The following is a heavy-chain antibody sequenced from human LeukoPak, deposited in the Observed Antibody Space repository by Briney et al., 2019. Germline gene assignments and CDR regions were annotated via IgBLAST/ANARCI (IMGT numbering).Heavy chain of an antibody. CDR3: TRGGYSYGRYYFDY. J-gene: IGHJ4*02. V-gene: IGHV3-49*04. Sequence: GGSLRLSCTASGFTFGDYAMSWVRQAPGKGLEWVGSIRSKAYGGTTEYAASVKGRFTISRDDSKSIAYLQMNSLKSEDTAVYYCTRGGYSYGRYYFDYWGQGTLVTVSS. CDR2: IRSKAYGGTT. CDR1: GFTFGDYA. D-gene: IGHD5-18*01.